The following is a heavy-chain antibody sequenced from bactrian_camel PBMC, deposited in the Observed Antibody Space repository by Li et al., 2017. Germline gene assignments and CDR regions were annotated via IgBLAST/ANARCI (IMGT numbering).Heavy chain of an antibody. Sequence: HVQLVESGGGSVQAGGSLTLSCAASGLVYPFWSMAWFRQAPGKEREGVAALDRDGSISYADSVKGRFTISKDNAKNTLYLQMNSLKPEDTAVYYCAAALRYYPGVKRCGTSGYWGQGTQVTVS. V-gene: IGHV3S53*01. J-gene: IGHJ6*01. CDR1: GLVYPFWS. D-gene: IGHD1*01. CDR2: LDRDGSI. CDR3: AAALRYYPGVKRCGTSGY.